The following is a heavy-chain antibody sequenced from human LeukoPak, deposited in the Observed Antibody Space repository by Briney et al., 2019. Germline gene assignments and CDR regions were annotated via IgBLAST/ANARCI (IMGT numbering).Heavy chain of an antibody. J-gene: IGHJ4*02. Sequence: PSETLSLTCTVSGYSISSGHYWAWIRQSPEKGLEWIASMFHSGSTYYNPSLKSRVTISVDTSKNQFSLKLSSVTAADTAVYYCARQSPRDILTGYYLDLFDYWGQGTLVTVSS. V-gene: IGHV4-38-2*02. D-gene: IGHD3-9*01. CDR3: ARQSPRDILTGYYLDLFDY. CDR1: GYSISSGHY. CDR2: MFHSGST.